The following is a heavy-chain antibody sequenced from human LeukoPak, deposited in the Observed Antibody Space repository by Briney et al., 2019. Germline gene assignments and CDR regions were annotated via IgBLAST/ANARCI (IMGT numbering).Heavy chain of an antibody. J-gene: IGHJ4*02. Sequence: PRRTLSPSRALSLLAPLALVVTTGARAPGTGLECVSAISGSGGATYYADSVKGRFTISRDNSKNTLYLQMNSLRAEDTAVYYCAREQNRCSSPYFFDYWGQGTLVTVSS. CDR3: AREQNRCSSPYFFDY. V-gene: IGHV3-23*01. D-gene: IGHD6-13*01. CDR2: ISGSGGAT. CDR1: LLAPLALVV.